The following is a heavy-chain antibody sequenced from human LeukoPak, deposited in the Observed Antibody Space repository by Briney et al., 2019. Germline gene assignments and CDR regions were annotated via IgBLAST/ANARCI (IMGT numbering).Heavy chain of an antibody. CDR1: GFTFSSYS. D-gene: IGHD1-14*01. Sequence: GGSLRLSCAASGFTFSSYSMNWVRQAPGKGLEWVSYISSSSSTIYYADSVKGRFTISRDNAKNSLYLQMNSLRAEDTAVYYCARDVSPRNIRYYFDYWGQGTLVTVSS. CDR2: ISSSSSTI. V-gene: IGHV3-48*04. J-gene: IGHJ4*02. CDR3: ARDVSPRNIRYYFDY.